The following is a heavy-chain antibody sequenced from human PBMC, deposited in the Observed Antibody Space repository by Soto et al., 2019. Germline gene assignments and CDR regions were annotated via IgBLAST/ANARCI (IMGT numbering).Heavy chain of an antibody. Sequence: ASVKVSCKASGFTFTGHYIHWVRQAPGQGLEWMEWINPIFGTANYAQKFQGRATITADKSTSTAYMELSSLRSEDTAVYYCARGPYCGGDFYSVVYYYYYGMDVWGQGTRVTVSS. D-gene: IGHD2-21*02. CDR2: INPIFGTA. CDR3: ARGPYCGGDFYSVVYYYYYGMDV. V-gene: IGHV1-69*06. J-gene: IGHJ6*02. CDR1: GFTFTGHY.